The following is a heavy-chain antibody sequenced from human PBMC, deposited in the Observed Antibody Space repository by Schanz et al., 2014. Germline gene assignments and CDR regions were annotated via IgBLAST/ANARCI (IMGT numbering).Heavy chain of an antibody. CDR1: GLIFSTYT. Sequence: EVQLVESGGGLVRPGGSLRLSCTTSGLIFSTYTLNWVRQAPGKGLEWISYISFSGNTIYYADSVKGRFTISRDNSKDTLYLQMSGLTPEDTAVYYCARDGDFDYWGQGTLVTVSS. CDR3: ARDGDFDY. V-gene: IGHV3-48*01. J-gene: IGHJ4*02. CDR2: ISFSGNTI.